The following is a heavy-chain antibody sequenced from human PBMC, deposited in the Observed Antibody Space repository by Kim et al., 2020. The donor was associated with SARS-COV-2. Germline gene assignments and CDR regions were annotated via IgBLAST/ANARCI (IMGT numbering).Heavy chain of an antibody. J-gene: IGHJ4*02. D-gene: IGHD1-26*01. Sequence: SETLSLTCTVSGGSISSSSYYWGWIRQPPGKGLEWIGSIYYSGSTYYNPSLKSRVTISVDTSKNQFSLKLSSVTAADTAVYYCARLYFRGGSYGYFDYWGQGTLVTVSS. CDR1: GGSISSSSYY. CDR3: ARLYFRGGSYGYFDY. CDR2: IYYSGST. V-gene: IGHV4-39*01.